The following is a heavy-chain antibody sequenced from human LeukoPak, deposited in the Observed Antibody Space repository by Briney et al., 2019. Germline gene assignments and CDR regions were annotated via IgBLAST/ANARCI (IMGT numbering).Heavy chain of an antibody. V-gene: IGHV3-33*06. J-gene: IGHJ4*02. D-gene: IGHD1-26*01. CDR1: GFTFSSYG. CDR2: IWYDGSNK. CDR3: AKAPLGGTYYFDY. Sequence: GGSLRLSCAASGFTFSSYGMHWVRQAPGKGLEWVAVIWYDGSNKYYAESVKGRFTISRDNSKNTLYLQMNGLRAEDTAVYYCAKAPLGGTYYFDYWGQGTLVTVSS.